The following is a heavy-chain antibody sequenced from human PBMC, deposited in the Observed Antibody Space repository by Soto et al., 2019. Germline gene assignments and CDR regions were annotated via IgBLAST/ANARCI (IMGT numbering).Heavy chain of an antibody. CDR2: ISYDGSNK. Sequence: QVQLVESGGGVVQPGRSLRLSCAASGFTFSSYGMHWVRQAPGKGLEWVAVISYDGSNKYYADSVKGRFTISRDNSKNTLYLQKNSLRAEHTAVYYCAKDGICSSTSCYPDYYYYGMDVWGQGTTVTVSS. D-gene: IGHD2-2*01. CDR1: GFTFSSYG. CDR3: AKDGICSSTSCYPDYYYYGMDV. J-gene: IGHJ6*02. V-gene: IGHV3-30*18.